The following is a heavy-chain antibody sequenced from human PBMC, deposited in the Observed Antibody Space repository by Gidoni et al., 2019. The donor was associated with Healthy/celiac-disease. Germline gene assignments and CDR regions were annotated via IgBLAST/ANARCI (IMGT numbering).Heavy chain of an antibody. J-gene: IGHJ3*02. CDR1: GFTFSSYA. D-gene: IGHD1-1*01. Sequence: EVQLLESGGGLVQPGGSLRLLCAASGFTFSSYAMSWVRQAPGKGLEWVSAISGSGGSTYYADSVKGRFTISRDNSKNTLYLQMNSLRAEDTAVYYCAKDFGRNDDPSIVAFDIWGQGTMVTVSS. V-gene: IGHV3-23*01. CDR2: ISGSGGST. CDR3: AKDFGRNDDPSIVAFDI.